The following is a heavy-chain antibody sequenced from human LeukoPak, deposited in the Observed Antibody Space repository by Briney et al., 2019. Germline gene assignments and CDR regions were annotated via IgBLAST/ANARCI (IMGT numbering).Heavy chain of an antibody. CDR3: ARDPRWLRLSGGESLPYYYYMDV. CDR1: GYTFTSYG. J-gene: IGHJ6*03. CDR2: ISAYNGNT. Sequence: ASVKVSCKASGYTFTSYGISWVRQAPGQGLEWMGWISAYNGNTNYAQKLQGRVTMTTDTSTSTAYMELRSLRSDDTAVYYCARDPRWLRLSGGESLPYYYYMDVWGKGTTVTVSS. V-gene: IGHV1-18*01. D-gene: IGHD5-12*01.